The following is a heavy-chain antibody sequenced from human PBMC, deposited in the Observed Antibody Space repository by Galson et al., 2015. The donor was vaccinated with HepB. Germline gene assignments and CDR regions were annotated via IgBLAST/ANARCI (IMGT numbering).Heavy chain of an antibody. CDR1: GFTFSSYS. V-gene: IGHV3-48*04. CDR2: ISSSSGTI. Sequence: SLRLSCAASGFTFSSYSMNWVRQAPGKGLEWVSYISSSSGTIYYADSVKGRFTISRDNAKNSLYLQMNSLRAEDTAVYYCARDRFDGLVRHYGMDVWGQGTTVTVSS. CDR3: ARDRFDGLVRHYGMDV. J-gene: IGHJ6*02. D-gene: IGHD6-19*01.